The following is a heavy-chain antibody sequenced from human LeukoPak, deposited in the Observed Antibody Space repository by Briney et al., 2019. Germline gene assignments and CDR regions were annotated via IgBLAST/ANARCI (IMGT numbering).Heavy chain of an antibody. V-gene: IGHV3-48*03. CDR3: AKDVYGIPGDY. J-gene: IGHJ4*02. Sequence: GGSLRLSCAASGFTFSSYEMNWVRQAPGKGLEWVSYISSSGSTIYYADSVKGRFTISRDNSKNTLYLQMNSLRAEDTAVYYCAKDVYGIPGDYWGQGTLVTVSS. D-gene: IGHD2-8*01. CDR2: ISSSGSTI. CDR1: GFTFSSYE.